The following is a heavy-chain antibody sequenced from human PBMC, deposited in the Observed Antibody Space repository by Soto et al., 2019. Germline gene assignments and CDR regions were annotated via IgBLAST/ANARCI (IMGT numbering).Heavy chain of an antibody. D-gene: IGHD2-15*01. CDR1: GFTVSSDY. J-gene: IGHJ4*02. Sequence: GGSLRLSCAASGFTVSSDYMSWVRQAPGKGLEWVSVIYSGGSTYYADSVKGRFTISRHNSKNTLYLQMNSLRAEDTAVYYCARVSLNCSGGSCYGADYWGQGTLVTVSS. V-gene: IGHV3-53*04. CDR3: ARVSLNCSGGSCYGADY. CDR2: IYSGGST.